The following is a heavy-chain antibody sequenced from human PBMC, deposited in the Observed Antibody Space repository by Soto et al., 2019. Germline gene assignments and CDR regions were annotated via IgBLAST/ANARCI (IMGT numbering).Heavy chain of an antibody. CDR3: VRDLTSFGELLSDY. D-gene: IGHD3-10*01. Sequence: GGSLRLSCAASGFTFSSYSMNWVRQAPGKGLEWVSYISSSSSTIYYADSVKGRFTISRDNAKNSLYLQMNSLRDEDTAVYYCVRDLTSFGELLSDYWGQGTLVTVSS. V-gene: IGHV3-48*02. CDR1: GFTFSSYS. CDR2: ISSSSSTI. J-gene: IGHJ4*02.